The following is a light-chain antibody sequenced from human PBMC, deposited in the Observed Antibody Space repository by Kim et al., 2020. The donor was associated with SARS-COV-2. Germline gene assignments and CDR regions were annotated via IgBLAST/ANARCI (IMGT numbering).Light chain of an antibody. CDR2: GVS. CDR3: QQYSDWPPYT. Sequence: VAPGETATLFCRASQSVSSSLAWYQQKPGQAPRLLIYGVSTRATGIPARFTGTGSGTQFTLIISSLQSEDLAVYYCQQYSDWPPYTFGQGTKLEIK. J-gene: IGKJ2*01. V-gene: IGKV3-15*01. CDR1: QSVSSS.